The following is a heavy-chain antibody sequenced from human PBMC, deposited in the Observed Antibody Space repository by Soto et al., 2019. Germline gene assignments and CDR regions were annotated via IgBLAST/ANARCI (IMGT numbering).Heavy chain of an antibody. CDR3: ARDVTTYYYDSSGYPPSYYFDY. Sequence: SETLSLTCTVSGGSISSYYWSWIRQPPGKGLEWIGYIYYSGSTYYNPSLKSRVTISVDTSKNQFSLKLSSVTAADTAVYYCARDVTTYYYDSSGYPPSYYFDYWGQGTLVTVSS. J-gene: IGHJ4*02. V-gene: IGHV4-59*12. D-gene: IGHD3-22*01. CDR1: GGSISSYY. CDR2: IYYSGST.